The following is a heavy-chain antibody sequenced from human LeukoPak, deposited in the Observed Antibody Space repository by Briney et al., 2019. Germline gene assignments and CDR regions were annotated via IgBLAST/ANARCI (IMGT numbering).Heavy chain of an antibody. D-gene: IGHD1-1*01. CDR2: IDGYNGNT. CDR3: ARAGSYYYMDA. CDR1: GYTFTSSG. J-gene: IGHJ6*03. V-gene: IGHV1-18*01. Sequence: ASVKGSCKASGYTFTSSGISWVRQAPGQGLEWRGWIDGYNGNTNYAQKLQGRVTMTTDTSTTTAYMELRSLRLDDTAVYYCARAGSYYYMDAWGKGTTVTVSS.